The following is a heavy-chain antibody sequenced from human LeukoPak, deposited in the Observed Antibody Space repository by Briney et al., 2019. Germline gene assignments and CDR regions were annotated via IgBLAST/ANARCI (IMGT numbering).Heavy chain of an antibody. CDR3: ASGMSSGWYVNY. J-gene: IGHJ4*02. V-gene: IGHV4-38-2*01. Sequence: PSETLSLTCSVSGYSITRGYYWGWMRQAPGKGLEWIGSIYQSGRIYYNPSLKSRVTISVDTSKNQFSLKMTSVTAADTAVYYCASGMSSGWYVNYWGQGTLVTVSS. CDR2: IYQSGRI. CDR1: GYSITRGYY. D-gene: IGHD6-19*01.